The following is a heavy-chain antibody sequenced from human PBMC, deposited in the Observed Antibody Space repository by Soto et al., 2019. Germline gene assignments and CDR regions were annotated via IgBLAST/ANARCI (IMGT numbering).Heavy chain of an antibody. V-gene: IGHV1-18*04. CDR3: AKEGGRARGYNYGNTYFDY. Sequence: ASVKVSCKASGYTFTNYGISWVRQAPGQGLEWMGWINGYNGNTKYIQKFQDRLTMTTDTSTSTAYMELNSLSAEDTAVYYCAKEGGRARGYNYGNTYFDYWGQGTRVTVSS. CDR1: GYTFTNYG. D-gene: IGHD5-12*01. J-gene: IGHJ4*02. CDR2: INGYNGNT.